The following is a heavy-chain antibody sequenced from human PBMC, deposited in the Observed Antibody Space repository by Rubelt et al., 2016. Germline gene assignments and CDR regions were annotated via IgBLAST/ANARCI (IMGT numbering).Heavy chain of an antibody. CDR3: ARGRRIIAARLTTYFDY. D-gene: IGHD6-6*01. CDR2: IYNSGST. V-gene: IGHV4-39*07. CDR1: GGSISSSSYY. J-gene: IGHJ4*02. Sequence: QLQLQESGSGLVKPSQTLSLTCAVSGGSISSSSYYWGWIRQPPGKGLEWIGSIYNSGSTYYNPSLKSRVTISVDTSKNQFSLKLSSVTAADTAVYYCARGRRIIAARLTTYFDYWGQGTLVTVSS.